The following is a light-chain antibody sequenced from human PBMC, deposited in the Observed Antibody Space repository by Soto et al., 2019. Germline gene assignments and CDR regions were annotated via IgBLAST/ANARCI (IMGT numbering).Light chain of an antibody. V-gene: IGKV3-15*01. Sequence: MVMTQSPATLSVSPGARATLSFRTSQSVSNNLAWYQHKPGQAPRLLIYGASTRATGIPGRFSGSGSGTEFTLTISSLQSEDFAVYYCHQYNQWWTFGRGTKVDI. CDR1: QSVSNN. CDR3: HQYNQWWT. CDR2: GAS. J-gene: IGKJ1*01.